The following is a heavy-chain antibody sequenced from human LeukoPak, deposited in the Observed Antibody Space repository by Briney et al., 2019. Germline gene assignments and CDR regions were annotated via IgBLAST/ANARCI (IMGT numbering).Heavy chain of an antibody. CDR1: GGSISSGGYS. J-gene: IGHJ1*01. CDR2: IYHSGST. CDR3: ARATYGGYAEYFQH. V-gene: IGHV4-30-2*01. D-gene: IGHD4-23*01. Sequence: PSQTLSLTCAVSGGSISSGGYSWSWIRQPPGKGLEWIGYIYHSGSTYYNPSLKTRVTTSLARSKHQFSLKLSSVTAADTAVYYCARATYGGYAEYFQHWGQGTLVTVSS.